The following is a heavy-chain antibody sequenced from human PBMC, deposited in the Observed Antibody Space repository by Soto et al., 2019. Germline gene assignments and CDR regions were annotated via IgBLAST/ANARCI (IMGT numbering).Heavy chain of an antibody. CDR3: ARDKELLSYYYYGLDV. CDR1: GFTFSSYS. V-gene: IGHV3-48*01. J-gene: IGHJ6*02. D-gene: IGHD1-7*01. CDR2: ISGSSSTI. Sequence: GGFLRLSCAASGFTFSSYSMNWVRQAPGKGLEWVSYISGSSSTIYYADSVKGRFTISRDNAKNSLYLQMNSLRAEDTAVYYCARDKELLSYYYYGLDVWGQGTTVTVSS.